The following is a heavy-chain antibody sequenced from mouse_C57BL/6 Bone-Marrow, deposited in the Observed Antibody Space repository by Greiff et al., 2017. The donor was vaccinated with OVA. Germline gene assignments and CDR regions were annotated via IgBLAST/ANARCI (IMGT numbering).Heavy chain of an antibody. CDR2: IYPGSGST. J-gene: IGHJ3*01. Sequence: QVQLQQPGAELVKPGDSVKMSCKASGYTFTSYWITWVKQRPGQGLEWIGDIYPGSGSTTYNEKFRSKATLTVATSSSTCYMQRSSLTSEDSAVYHCARRLRRGFAYWGQGTLVTVSA. CDR3: ARRLRRGFAY. V-gene: IGHV1-55*01. D-gene: IGHD2-4*01. CDR1: GYTFTSYW.